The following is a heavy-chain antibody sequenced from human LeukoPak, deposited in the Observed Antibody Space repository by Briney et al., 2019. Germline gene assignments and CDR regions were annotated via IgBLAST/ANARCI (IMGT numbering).Heavy chain of an antibody. V-gene: IGHV4-59*11. CDR2: IYYTGST. Sequence: PSETLSLTCTVSGGSIRSHYWIWIRQPPGKGLLWIGYIYYTGSTNYNPSLKSRVTISVDTSKNQFSLNLNSVTAADTAVYYCASLTGYYEPRFDYWGQGTLVTVSS. D-gene: IGHD3-9*01. CDR3: ASLTGYYEPRFDY. J-gene: IGHJ4*02. CDR1: GGSIRSHY.